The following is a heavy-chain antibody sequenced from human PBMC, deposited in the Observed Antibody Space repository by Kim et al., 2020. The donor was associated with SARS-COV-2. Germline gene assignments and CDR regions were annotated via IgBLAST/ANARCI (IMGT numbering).Heavy chain of an antibody. CDR2: IYHSGST. CDR1: GGSISSSNW. CDR3: ARVTVAGNGAHNWFDP. Sequence: SETLSLTCAVSGGSISSSNWWSWVRQPPGKGLEWIGEIYHSGSTNYNPSLKSRVTISVDKSKNQFSLKLSSVTAADTAVYYCARVTVAGNGAHNWFDPWGQGTLVTVSS. V-gene: IGHV4-4*02. J-gene: IGHJ5*02. D-gene: IGHD6-19*01.